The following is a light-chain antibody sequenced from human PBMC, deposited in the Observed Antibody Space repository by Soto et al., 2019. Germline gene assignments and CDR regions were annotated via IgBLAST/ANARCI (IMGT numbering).Light chain of an antibody. CDR1: QSVSRY. J-gene: IGKJ4*01. Sequence: ELVLTQSPATLSFSPGERATLSCRTSQSVSRYFAWYQQKPGQAPRLLIYDISNRATGIPVRFSGSGSGTDPSLTISTLESEDFAVYYCQQRSNWPPEVTFGGGTQVEIK. V-gene: IGKV3-11*01. CDR2: DIS. CDR3: QQRSNWPPEVT.